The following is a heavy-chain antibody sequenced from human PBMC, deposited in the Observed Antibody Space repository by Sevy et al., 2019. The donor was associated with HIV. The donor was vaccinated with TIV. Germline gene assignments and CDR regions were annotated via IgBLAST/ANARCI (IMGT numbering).Heavy chain of an antibody. CDR1: GYTFSRYD. V-gene: IGHV1-8*01. CDR3: ARGDGWADGGCLDV. J-gene: IGHJ6*02. D-gene: IGHD6-19*01. Sequence: ASVKVSYKTSGYTFSRYDINWVRQATGQGLEWMGWMNPNSGDTGYAQKFQGRVTMTRNTSISTAYMELSSLRSEDTAVYYCARGDGWADGGCLDVWGQGTTVTVSS. CDR2: MNPNSGDT.